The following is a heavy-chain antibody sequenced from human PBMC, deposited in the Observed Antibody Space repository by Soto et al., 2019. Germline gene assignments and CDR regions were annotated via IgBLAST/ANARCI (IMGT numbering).Heavy chain of an antibody. CDR3: ATEYYDSSGYYPHYYGMDV. D-gene: IGHD3-22*01. CDR2: IDPSYSYT. J-gene: IGHJ6*02. CDR1: GYXFTSYW. V-gene: IGHV5-10-1*01. Sequence: PXEXLKISCKCSGYXFTSYWLIWVRHMPGKGLEFIGRIDPSYSYTNYSPSFQGHVTISADKSISTAYLQLSSLKASDTVIYYFATEYYDSSGYYPHYYGMDVWGQGTTGTVSS.